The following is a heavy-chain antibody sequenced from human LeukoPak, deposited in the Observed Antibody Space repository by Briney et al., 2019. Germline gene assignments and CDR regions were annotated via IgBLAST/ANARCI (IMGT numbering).Heavy chain of an antibody. Sequence: SATLSLTCTVTGGSISSYYWSWIRQPPGNGLEWIAYISDIGSTNYNPSLKTRVTISLDTSKNQFSLKLSSVPAADTAVYYCAGHHPRNTVDFWGQGTLVTVSS. CDR3: AGHHPRNTVDF. V-gene: IGHV4-59*08. CDR2: ISDIGST. D-gene: IGHD2-8*02. CDR1: GGSISSYY. J-gene: IGHJ4*02.